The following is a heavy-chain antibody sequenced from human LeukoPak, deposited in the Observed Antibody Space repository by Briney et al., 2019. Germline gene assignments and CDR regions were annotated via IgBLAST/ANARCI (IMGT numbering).Heavy chain of an antibody. Sequence: SETLSLTCTVSGGSISSYYWSWIRQTPGKGLEWIGNIYNSGSTYYNPSLKSRVTISVDTSKNQFSLKLSSVTAADTAVYYCARQAYSSNLGWFDPWGQGTLVTVSS. D-gene: IGHD6-13*01. CDR3: ARQAYSSNLGWFDP. CDR2: IYNSGST. V-gene: IGHV4-59*04. CDR1: GGSISSYY. J-gene: IGHJ5*02.